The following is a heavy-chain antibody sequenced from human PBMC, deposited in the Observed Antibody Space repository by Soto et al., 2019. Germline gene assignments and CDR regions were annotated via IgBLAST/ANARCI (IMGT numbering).Heavy chain of an antibody. V-gene: IGHV4-39*02. CDR2: IYYTGGT. CDR1: GDSIITRSNY. Sequence: SATLSLTCTVSGDSIITRSNYWAWIRQPPGKGLEWIGSIYYTGGTYYNPSLKSRVTLFLDTSKNQFSLNLNSVTAADTAVYYCAREGPPIRAHNPPEYFQHWGQGTPVTVSS. CDR3: AREGPPIRAHNPPEYFQH. J-gene: IGHJ1*01.